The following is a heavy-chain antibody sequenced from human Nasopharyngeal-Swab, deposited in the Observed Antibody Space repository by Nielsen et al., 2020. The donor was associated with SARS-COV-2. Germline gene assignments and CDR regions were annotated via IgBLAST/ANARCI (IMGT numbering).Heavy chain of an antibody. V-gene: IGHV3-21*04. CDR3: ARQTIYSFGWFDS. Sequence: GGSLRLSCAASGFTFSTYNMNWVRQTPGKGLEWVSSISASSTYIWYADSVKGRFTISRDNAKNSLYLQMNSLRAEDTAIYHCARQTIYSFGWFDSWGQGNLVTVSS. D-gene: IGHD3-3*01. CDR1: GFTFSTYN. CDR2: ISASSTYI. J-gene: IGHJ5*01.